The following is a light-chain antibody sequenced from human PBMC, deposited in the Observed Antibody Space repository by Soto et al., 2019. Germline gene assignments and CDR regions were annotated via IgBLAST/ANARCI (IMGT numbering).Light chain of an antibody. V-gene: IGKV2-28*01. Sequence: DFVMTQSPLSLPVTPGEPASISCSSSQSLLQSNGYNYLDWYLQKPGQSPQLLIYFGSYRASGVPDRFGGSGSGTDFTLKIRRVEAEDVGVYYCMQSQQSPPTFGQGTKVEI. J-gene: IGKJ1*01. CDR3: MQSQQSPPT. CDR1: QSLLQSNGYNY. CDR2: FGS.